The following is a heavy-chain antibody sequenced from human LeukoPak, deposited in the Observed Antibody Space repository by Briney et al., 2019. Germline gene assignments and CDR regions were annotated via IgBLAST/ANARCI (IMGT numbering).Heavy chain of an antibody. CDR1: GGSISSYY. J-gene: IGHJ6*02. CDR3: ARLSYGMDV. Sequence: SETLSLTCTVSGGSISSYYWSWIRQPPGKGLEWIGYIYYSGSTNYNPSLKSRVTISVDTSKNQFSLKLSSVTAADTAVYYCARLSYGMDVWGQGTTVTVSS. CDR2: IYYSGST. V-gene: IGHV4-59*08.